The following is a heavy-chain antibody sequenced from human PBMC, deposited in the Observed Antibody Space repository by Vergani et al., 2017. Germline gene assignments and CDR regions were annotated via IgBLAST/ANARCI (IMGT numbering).Heavy chain of an antibody. CDR3: ARDLGTVDVMDV. V-gene: IGHV4-39*07. D-gene: IGHD2-8*02. J-gene: IGHJ6*02. CDR1: GGSISSSSYY. Sequence: QLQLQESGPGLVKPSETLSLTCTVSGGSISSSSYYWGWIRHPPGKGLGWIGSIYYSGSPYYNPSLKSRVTISVATSKNQFALKLSSVTAADTAVYYCARDLGTVDVMDVWGQGTTITVSS. CDR2: IYYSGSP.